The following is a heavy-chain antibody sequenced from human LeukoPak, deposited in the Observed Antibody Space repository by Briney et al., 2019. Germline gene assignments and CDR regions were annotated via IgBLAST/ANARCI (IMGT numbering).Heavy chain of an antibody. CDR2: ISDIGSI. CDR1: GGSISSYY. J-gene: IGHJ6*02. CDR3: ARGPNVGATVRGYYYYGMDV. Sequence: SETLSLTCTVSGGSISSYYWSWIRQPPGKGLEWIAYISDIGSINYNPSLKSRVTISLDTSKNQFSLKLSSVTAADTAVYYCARGPNVGATVRGYYYYGMDVWGQGTTVTVSS. V-gene: IGHV4-59*12. D-gene: IGHD1-26*01.